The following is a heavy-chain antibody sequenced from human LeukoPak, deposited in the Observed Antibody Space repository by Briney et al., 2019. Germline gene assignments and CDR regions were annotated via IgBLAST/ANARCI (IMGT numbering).Heavy chain of an antibody. CDR3: AKATGYLL. V-gene: IGHV3-23*01. D-gene: IGHD1-14*01. J-gene: IGHJ4*02. Sequence: GGSLRLSCAASGFTFSSYAMSWLRQAPGKGLEWVSTIGNSGGSTYYAGSVKGRFTIARDDSENTLFLQMNSLRAEDTAVYYCAKATGYLLWGQGTLVTVSS. CDR2: IGNSGGST. CDR1: GFTFSSYA.